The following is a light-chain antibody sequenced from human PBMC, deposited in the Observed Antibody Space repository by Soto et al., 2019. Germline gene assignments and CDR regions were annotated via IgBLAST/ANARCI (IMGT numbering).Light chain of an antibody. CDR3: QQYNDWPPLT. CDR1: QSIKNW. Sequence: DIQMTQSPATLSASCGARVTITWRASQSIKNWLAWYQQKPVKAPKLLIYDASSLESGVPSRFSGSGSGTEFTLTISNLQSEDFAVYYCQQYNDWPPLTFGGGTKVDIK. V-gene: IGKV1-5*01. CDR2: DAS. J-gene: IGKJ4*01.